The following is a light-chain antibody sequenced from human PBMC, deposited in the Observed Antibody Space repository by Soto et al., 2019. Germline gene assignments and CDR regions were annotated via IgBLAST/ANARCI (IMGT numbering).Light chain of an antibody. V-gene: IGKV1-27*01. CDR1: QRISSY. CDR3: QKYNSAPWT. J-gene: IGKJ1*01. CDR2: AAS. Sequence: DIQMTQSPSSLSASVGDRVTITCRASQRISSYLAWYQQKPGKVPKLLIYAASTFQSGVPSRFSGSGSGTDFTLTISSLQPEDVATYYCQKYNSAPWTFGQGTKVEIK.